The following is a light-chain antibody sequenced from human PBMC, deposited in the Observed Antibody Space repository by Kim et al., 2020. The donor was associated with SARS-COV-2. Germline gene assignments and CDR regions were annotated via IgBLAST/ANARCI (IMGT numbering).Light chain of an antibody. CDR1: SSNIGRNF. CDR3: ATWDDTVNVRVL. Sequence: QSVVTQPPSVSGTPGQRVIISCSGSSSNIGRNFVHWYQQFPQTAPKLLIFRNDERPSGVSDRFSGSKSGTSASLAIGGLRSEDEATYYCATWDDTVNVRVLFGGGTQLTVL. V-gene: IGLV1-47*01. J-gene: IGLJ2*01. CDR2: RND.